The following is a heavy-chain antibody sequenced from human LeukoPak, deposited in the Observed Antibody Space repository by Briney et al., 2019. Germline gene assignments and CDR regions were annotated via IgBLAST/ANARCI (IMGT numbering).Heavy chain of an antibody. Sequence: PSETLSLTCAVYGGSFSGYYWSWIRQPPGKGLEWIGYIYYSGSTNYNPSLKSRVTISVDTSKNQFSLKLSSVTAADTAVYYCARLQRYDFWSGYYQAPHFDYWGQGTLVTVSS. J-gene: IGHJ4*02. CDR1: GGSFSGYY. CDR3: ARLQRYDFWSGYYQAPHFDY. V-gene: IGHV4-59*08. D-gene: IGHD3-3*01. CDR2: IYYSGST.